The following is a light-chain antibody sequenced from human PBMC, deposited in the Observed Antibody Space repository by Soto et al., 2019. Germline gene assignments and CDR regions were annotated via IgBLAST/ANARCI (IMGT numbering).Light chain of an antibody. CDR3: QVWNSTIGVV. J-gene: IGLJ2*01. Sequence: SYELTLPLSVSVALGQTARITCGGNNIGSKNVHWYQQKPGQAPVVVIYRDNNRPSEIPERFSGSKSGNTATLTISRAQAGDEAEYTCQVWNSTIGVVFGGGTKLTVL. V-gene: IGLV3-9*01. CDR1: NIGSKN. CDR2: RDN.